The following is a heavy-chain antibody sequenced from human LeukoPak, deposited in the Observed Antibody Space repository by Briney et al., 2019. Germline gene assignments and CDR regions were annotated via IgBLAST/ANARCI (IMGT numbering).Heavy chain of an antibody. D-gene: IGHD3-3*01. CDR2: IIPIFGTA. Sequence: SVKVSCKASGGTFSSYAISWVRQAPGQGLEWMGGIIPIFGTANYAQKFQGRVTITTDESTSTAYMELSSLRSEDTAVYYCASCPYYDFWSGLDLYFDYWGQGTLVTVSS. J-gene: IGHJ4*02. V-gene: IGHV1-69*05. CDR1: GGTFSSYA. CDR3: ASCPYYDFWSGLDLYFDY.